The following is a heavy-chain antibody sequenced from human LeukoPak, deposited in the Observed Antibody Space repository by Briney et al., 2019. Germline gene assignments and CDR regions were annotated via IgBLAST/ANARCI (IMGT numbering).Heavy chain of an antibody. CDR3: ARVGPYGAYYYYYYMDV. CDR2: INHSGST. V-gene: IGHV4-34*01. J-gene: IGHJ6*03. CDR1: GGSFSGYY. D-gene: IGHD4-17*01. Sequence: SETLSLTCAVYGGSFSGYYWSWIRQPPGKGLEWIGEINHSGSTNYNPSLKSRVTISVDTSKNQFSLKLSSVTAADTAVYYCARVGPYGAYYYYYYMDVWGKRTTVTVSS.